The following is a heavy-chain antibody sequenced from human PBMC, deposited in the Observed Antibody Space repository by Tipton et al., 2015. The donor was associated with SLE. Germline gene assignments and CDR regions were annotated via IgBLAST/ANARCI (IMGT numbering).Heavy chain of an antibody. Sequence: SLRLSCAASGFTFSSYGMHWVRQAPGKGLEWVAVISYDGSNKYYADSVKGRFTISRDNSKNTLYLQMNSLRAEDTAVYYCAKDLDYYDSSGPDFWGQGTLVTVSS. J-gene: IGHJ4*02. V-gene: IGHV3-30*18. CDR3: AKDLDYYDSSGPDF. CDR1: GFTFSSYG. CDR2: ISYDGSNK. D-gene: IGHD3-22*01.